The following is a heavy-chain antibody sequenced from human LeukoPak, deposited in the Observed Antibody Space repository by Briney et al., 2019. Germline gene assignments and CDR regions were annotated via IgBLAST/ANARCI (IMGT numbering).Heavy chain of an antibody. Sequence: SETLSFTCTVSGGSISSHYWSWIRQPPGKGLEWIGYIYYSGSTNYNPSLKSRVTISVDTSKNQFSLKLSSVTAADTAVYYCARVWGSGPYYYYYMDVWGKGTTVTVSS. CDR2: IYYSGST. D-gene: IGHD3-10*01. CDR1: GGSISSHY. J-gene: IGHJ6*03. V-gene: IGHV4-59*11. CDR3: ARVWGSGPYYYYYMDV.